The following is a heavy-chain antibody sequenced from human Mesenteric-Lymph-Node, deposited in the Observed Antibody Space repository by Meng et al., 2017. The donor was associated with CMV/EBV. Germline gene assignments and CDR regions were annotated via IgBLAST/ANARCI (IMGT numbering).Heavy chain of an antibody. CDR2: IFSNDEK. V-gene: IGHV2-26*01. J-gene: IGHJ4*02. Sequence: ESLKISCAASGFTFSSYAMSWVRQPPGKALEWLAHIFSNDEKSYSTSLKSRLTISKDTSKSQVVLTMTNMDPVDTATYYCARILASSGYYPDYWGQGTLVTVSS. D-gene: IGHD3-3*01. CDR3: ARILASSGYYPDY. CDR1: GFTFSSYA.